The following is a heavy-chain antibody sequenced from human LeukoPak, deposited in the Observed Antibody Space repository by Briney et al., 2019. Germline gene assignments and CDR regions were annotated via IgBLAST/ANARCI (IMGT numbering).Heavy chain of an antibody. J-gene: IGHJ4*02. CDR2: ISSGSSTI. V-gene: IGHV3-48*04. D-gene: IGHD3-22*01. CDR3: ARGSGYYYNY. CDR1: GFTLSSSN. Sequence: GGSLRLSCAASGFTLSSSNMHWVRQAPGKGLEWVSYISSGSSTIYYAASVKGRFTISRDNAKSSLYLQMNSLSADDTAVYYCARGSGYYYNYWGQGTLVTVSS.